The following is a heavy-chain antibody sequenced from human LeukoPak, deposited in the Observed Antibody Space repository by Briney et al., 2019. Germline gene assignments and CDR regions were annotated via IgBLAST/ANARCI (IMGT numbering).Heavy chain of an antibody. CDR1: GFTFSSYW. CDR2: ISGSGGNT. Sequence: GGSLRLSCAASGFTFSSYWMSWVRQAPGKGLEWVSVISGSGGNTYYADSVKGRFTISRDNSKNTMSLQMNSLRAEDTAVYYCAKAHLNYYYMDVWGKGTTVTISS. V-gene: IGHV3-23*01. J-gene: IGHJ6*03. CDR3: AKAHLNYYYMDV.